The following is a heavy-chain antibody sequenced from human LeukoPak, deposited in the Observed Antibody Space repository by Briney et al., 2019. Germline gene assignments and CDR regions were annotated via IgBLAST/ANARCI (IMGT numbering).Heavy chain of an antibody. Sequence: SETLSLTCAVYGGSFSGYYWSWIRQPPGKGLEWIGEINHSGSTNYNPSLKSRVTISVDTSKNQFSLKLSSVTAADTAVYYCARGGYDILTGPKHFDYWGQGTLVTVSS. V-gene: IGHV4-34*01. CDR3: ARGGYDILTGPKHFDY. CDR2: INHSGST. J-gene: IGHJ4*02. CDR1: GGSFSGYY. D-gene: IGHD3-9*01.